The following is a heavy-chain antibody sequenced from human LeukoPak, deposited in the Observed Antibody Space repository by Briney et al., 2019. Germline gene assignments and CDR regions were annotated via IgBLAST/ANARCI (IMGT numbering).Heavy chain of an antibody. Sequence: GGSLRLSCAVSGFTVSNNYMSWVRQAPGKGLEWVSIIYSGGTTYYADSVKGRFTISRDNSKNTLYLQMNSLRAEDTAVYYCARRDRNKGVYYWGQGTLVTVSS. CDR2: IYSGGTT. J-gene: IGHJ4*02. CDR3: ARRDRNKGVYY. V-gene: IGHV3-53*01. CDR1: GFTVSNNY. D-gene: IGHD2-8*01.